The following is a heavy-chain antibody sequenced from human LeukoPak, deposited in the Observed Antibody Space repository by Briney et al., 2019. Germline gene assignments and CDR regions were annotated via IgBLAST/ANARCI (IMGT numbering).Heavy chain of an antibody. V-gene: IGHV4-4*07. CDR2: IYTSGST. D-gene: IGHD5-12*01. J-gene: IGHJ4*02. CDR3: ARDNGDSGYEIGDPTYDY. Sequence: SETLSLTCTLYGRSISSYYWSWIRQPAGKGLEWIGRIYTSGSTNYNPSLKSRVTMSVDKSKNQFSLKLSSVTAADTAVYYCARDNGDSGYEIGDPTYDYWGQGTLVTVSS. CDR1: GRSISSYY.